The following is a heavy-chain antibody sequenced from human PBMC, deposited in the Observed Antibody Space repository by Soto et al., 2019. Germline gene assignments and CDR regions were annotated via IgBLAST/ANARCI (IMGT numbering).Heavy chain of an antibody. CDR3: ARVPFGDPHFDL. Sequence: QVQLQESGPGLVKPSQTLPLTCTVSGDSISSGAYYWSWIRQHPGKGLEWIGYIYDSGNTYYNPSLKSRVTISLDTSQNQFSLKLTSVAAADTAAYYCARVPFGDPHFDLWGQGTLVTVSS. D-gene: IGHD4-17*01. CDR1: GDSISSGAYY. CDR2: IYDSGNT. J-gene: IGHJ4*02. V-gene: IGHV4-31*03.